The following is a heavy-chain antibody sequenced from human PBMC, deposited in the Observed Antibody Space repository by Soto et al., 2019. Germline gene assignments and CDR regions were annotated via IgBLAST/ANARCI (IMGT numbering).Heavy chain of an antibody. CDR1: GFTFSSYA. Sequence: GGSLRLSCAASGFTFSSYAMHWVRQAPGKWLEWVAVISYDGSNKYYADSVKGRFTISRDNSKNTLYLQMNSLRAEDTAVYYCARGDYYDSSGYYYYYYGMDVWGQGXTVTVYS. D-gene: IGHD3-22*01. CDR3: ARGDYYDSSGYYYYYYGMDV. CDR2: ISYDGSNK. J-gene: IGHJ6*02. V-gene: IGHV3-30-3*01.